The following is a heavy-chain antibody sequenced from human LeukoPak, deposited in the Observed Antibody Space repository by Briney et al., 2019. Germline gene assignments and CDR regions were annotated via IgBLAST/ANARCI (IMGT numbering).Heavy chain of an antibody. D-gene: IGHD2-2*01. CDR3: ARVPAAIDY. V-gene: IGHV3-21*01. J-gene: IGHJ4*02. CDR1: GFTFSSYS. Sequence: AGGSLRLSCAASGFTFSSYSMNWVRQAPGKGLEWVSSISSSSSCIYYADSVKGRFTISRDNAKNSLYLQMNSLRAEDTAVYYCARVPAAIDYWGQGTLVTVSS. CDR2: ISSSSSCI.